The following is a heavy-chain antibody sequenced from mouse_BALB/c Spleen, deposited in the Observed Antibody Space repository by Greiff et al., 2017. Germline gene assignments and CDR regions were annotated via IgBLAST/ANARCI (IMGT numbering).Heavy chain of an antibody. CDR3: GRSEGNYVFDY. CDR2: INPSTGYT. D-gene: IGHD2-1*01. Sequence: QVQLQQSGAELAKPGASVKMSCKASGYTFTSYWMHWVKQRPGQGLEWIGYINPSTGYTEYNQKFKDKATLTADKSSSTAYMQLSSLTSEDSAVYCCGRSEGNYVFDYWGQGTTLTVSS. V-gene: IGHV1-7*01. J-gene: IGHJ2*01. CDR1: GYTFTSYW.